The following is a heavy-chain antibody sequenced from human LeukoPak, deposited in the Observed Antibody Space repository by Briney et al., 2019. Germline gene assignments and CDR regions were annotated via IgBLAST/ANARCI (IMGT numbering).Heavy chain of an antibody. CDR2: INTDGSST. CDR3: ARVFIAARIDY. V-gene: IGHV3-74*01. D-gene: IGHD6-6*01. CDR1: GFTFSSYW. Sequence: GGSLRLSCAASGFTFSSYWMHWVRQAPGKGLVWVSRINTDGSSTSYADSVKGRFTISRDNTKNTLYLQMNSLRAEDTAVYYCARVFIAARIDYWGQGTLVTVSS. J-gene: IGHJ4*02.